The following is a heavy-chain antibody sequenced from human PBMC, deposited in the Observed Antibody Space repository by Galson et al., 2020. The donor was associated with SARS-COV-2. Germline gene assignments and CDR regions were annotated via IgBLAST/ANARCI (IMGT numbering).Heavy chain of an antibody. CDR1: GATSVTLA. V-gene: IGHV1-69*13. D-gene: IGHD3-16*01. CDR3: ATSNAEMARLGLDC. Sequence: SVTVSCKVSGATSVTLAIHWVRQTPGQGLEWMGSIIPLFGTPASAQKFEDRVTITADESTTTAYMELSSLRFDDTAMYFWATSNAEMARLGLDCWGQGILVTGSS. CDR2: IIPLFGTP. J-gene: IGHJ4*02.